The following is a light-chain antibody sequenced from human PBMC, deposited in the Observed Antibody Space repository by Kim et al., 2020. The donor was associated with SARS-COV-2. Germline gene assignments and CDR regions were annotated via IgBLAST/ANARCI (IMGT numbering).Light chain of an antibody. V-gene: IGLV2-14*03. CDR2: DVS. J-gene: IGLJ3*02. Sequence: GQSITSSCTGTSSDVGVYNYVSWYQQHPGKAPKLMIYDVSNLPSGVSNRFSGSKSGNTASLTISGLQAEDEADYYCSSYTSSSTGVFGGGTKLTVL. CDR3: SSYTSSSTGV. CDR1: SSDVGVYNY.